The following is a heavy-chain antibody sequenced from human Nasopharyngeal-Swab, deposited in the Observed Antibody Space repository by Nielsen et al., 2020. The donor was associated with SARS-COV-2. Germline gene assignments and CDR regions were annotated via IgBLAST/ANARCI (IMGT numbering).Heavy chain of an antibody. CDR2: IYYSGST. J-gene: IGHJ3*02. D-gene: IGHD2-2*01. CDR3: ARPNTPEDIVVVPAAIAFDI. Sequence: GTRMWWVGSIYYSGSTYYNPSHKSRVTISVDTSKNQFSLKLSSVTAADTAVYYCARPNTPEDIVVVPAAIAFDIWGQGTMVTVS. V-gene: IGHV4-39*01.